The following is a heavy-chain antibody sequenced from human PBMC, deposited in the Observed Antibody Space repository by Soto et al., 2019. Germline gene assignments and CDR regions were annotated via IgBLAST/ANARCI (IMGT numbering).Heavy chain of an antibody. J-gene: IGHJ2*01. CDR3: ARGNLPVTLSSGLEF. V-gene: IGHV3-30*04. Sequence: QVQLVESGGGVVQSGKSLRLSCATSGFTLRTYAIHWVRQAPGKGLEWVAVISNDGTNKYFADSVKGRFTGSRDNSNNPVYMVTNNLTPEDTALYFCARGNLPVTLSSGLEFWGRGTQVTVSS. D-gene: IGHD5-18*01. CDR1: GFTLRTYA. CDR2: ISNDGTNK.